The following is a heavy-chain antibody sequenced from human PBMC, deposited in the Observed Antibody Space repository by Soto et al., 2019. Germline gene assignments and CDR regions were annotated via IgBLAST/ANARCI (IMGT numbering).Heavy chain of an antibody. J-gene: IGHJ1*01. CDR3: AKDNSGAFQH. CDR1: GFTFDDYA. D-gene: IGHD1-26*01. CDR2: ISWNSGSI. Sequence: EVQLVESGGGLVQPGRSLRLSCAASGFTFDDYAMHWVRQAPGKGLGWVSGISWNSGSIGYADSVKGRFTISRDNAKNSLYLQMNSLRAEDTALYYCAKDNSGAFQHWGQGTLVTVSS. V-gene: IGHV3-9*01.